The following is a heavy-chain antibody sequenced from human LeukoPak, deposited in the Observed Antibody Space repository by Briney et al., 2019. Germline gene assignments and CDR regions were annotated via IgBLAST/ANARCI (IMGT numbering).Heavy chain of an antibody. V-gene: IGHV3-74*01. D-gene: IGHD4-17*01. CDR2: INGAGSSI. Sequence: PGGSLRLSCAASGFTFSSYWMHWVRQTPGKGLVWVSRINGAGSSISYADSVKSRVTISRDNAKNTLYLQMNNLRAEDTAVYYCARGGDYKNDYWGQGTLVTVSS. CDR3: ARGGDYKNDY. J-gene: IGHJ4*02. CDR1: GFTFSSYW.